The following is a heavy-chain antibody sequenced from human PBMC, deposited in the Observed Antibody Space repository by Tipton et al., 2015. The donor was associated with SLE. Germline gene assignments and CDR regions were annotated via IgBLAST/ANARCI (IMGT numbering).Heavy chain of an antibody. Sequence: TLSLTCTVSGASISSGGSYWGWIRQHPGKGLEWIGTSTDYNPSLKNRVTISGDTSKNQFSLKLSSVTAADTAVYYCARLSTVTTPNAFDIWGQGTMVTVSS. D-gene: IGHD4-17*01. CDR2: TST. J-gene: IGHJ3*02. CDR3: ARLSTVTTPNAFDI. V-gene: IGHV4-31*03. CDR1: GASISSGGSY.